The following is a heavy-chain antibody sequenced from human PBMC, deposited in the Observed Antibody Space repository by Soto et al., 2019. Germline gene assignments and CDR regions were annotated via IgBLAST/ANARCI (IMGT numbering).Heavy chain of an antibody. D-gene: IGHD6-13*01. Sequence: EVHLLESGGGLVNPGESLRLSCGASGLTFGTCVMTWVRQAPGKGLEWVSCITDSGTGTYYADSVKGRFTISRDNSKNTMYLQMNNLRAEDTGVYYCAKGLINGRWYAEDWGQGTLVTVSS. J-gene: IGHJ4*02. V-gene: IGHV3-23*01. CDR3: AKGLINGRWYAED. CDR2: ITDSGTGT. CDR1: GLTFGTCV.